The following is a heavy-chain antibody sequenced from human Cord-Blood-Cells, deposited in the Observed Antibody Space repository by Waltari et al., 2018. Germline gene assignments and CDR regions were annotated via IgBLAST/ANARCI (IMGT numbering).Heavy chain of an antibody. D-gene: IGHD1-1*01. CDR3: VRGVGTGTTPYGMDV. V-gene: IGHV1-69*01. J-gene: IGHJ6*02. Sequence: GLERMGGIIPICGTANYAQKFQGRVSITADESTSTAYMELSSLRSEDPAVYYCVRGVGTGTTPYGMDVWGQVTTVTVSS. CDR2: IIPICGTA.